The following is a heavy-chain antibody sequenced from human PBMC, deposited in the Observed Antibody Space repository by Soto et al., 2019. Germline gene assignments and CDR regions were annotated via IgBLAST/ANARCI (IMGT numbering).Heavy chain of an antibody. CDR2: ISPDDDNT. V-gene: IGHV1-18*01. J-gene: IGHJ5*02. CDR3: ARRRVSRGWFWFDP. D-gene: IGHD6-19*01. Sequence: QVQLVQSGAEVRKPGASVKVSCKASGYTFTYYGIGWVRQAPGQGLEWMGWISPDDDNTNYAQKFQGRVTMTTDTSTNTVYMDLRSLRSDDTAVYYCARRRVSRGWFWFDPWGQGTLVTVSS. CDR1: GYTFTYYG.